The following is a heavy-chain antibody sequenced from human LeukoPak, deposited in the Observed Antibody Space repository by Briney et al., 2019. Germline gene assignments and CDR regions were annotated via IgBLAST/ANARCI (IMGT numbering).Heavy chain of an antibody. CDR2: IYHSGST. V-gene: IGHV4-38-2*01. CDR1: GYSISSGYY. Sequence: SETLSLTCAVSGYSISSGYYWGWIRQPPGKGLEWIGSIYHSGSTYYNPSLKSRVTISVDTSKNQFSLKLSSVTAADTAVYYCARVIQWLASGNYFDPWGQGTLVTVSS. D-gene: IGHD1-26*01. J-gene: IGHJ5*02. CDR3: ARVIQWLASGNYFDP.